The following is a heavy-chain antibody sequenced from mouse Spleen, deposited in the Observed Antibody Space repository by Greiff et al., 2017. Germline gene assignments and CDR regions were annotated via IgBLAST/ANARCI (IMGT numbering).Heavy chain of an antibody. D-gene: IGHD1-1*01. V-gene: IGHV5-6-5*01. CDR3: ARGQLRAWFAY. J-gene: IGHJ3*01. CDR1: GFTFSSYA. CDR2: ISSGGST. Sequence: EVQRVESGGGLVKPGGSLKLSCAASGFTFSSYAMSWVRQTPEKRLEWVASISSGGSTYYPDSVKGRFTISRDNARNILYLQMSSLRSEDTAMYYCARGQLRAWFAYWGQGTLVTVSA.